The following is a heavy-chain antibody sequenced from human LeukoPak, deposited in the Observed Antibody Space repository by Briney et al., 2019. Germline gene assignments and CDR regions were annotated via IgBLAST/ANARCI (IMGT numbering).Heavy chain of an antibody. CDR1: GFTLSSYD. J-gene: IGHJ3*02. Sequence: GGSLRLSCAASGFTLSSYDMHWVRQATGKGLEWVSGIGIAGEKYYAGSVKGRFTISRENAKNSLYLQMDSLRAGDTAVYSCARVATNAFDIWGQGTMVIVSS. CDR3: ARVATNAFDI. V-gene: IGHV3-13*01. D-gene: IGHD1-14*01. CDR2: IGIAGEK.